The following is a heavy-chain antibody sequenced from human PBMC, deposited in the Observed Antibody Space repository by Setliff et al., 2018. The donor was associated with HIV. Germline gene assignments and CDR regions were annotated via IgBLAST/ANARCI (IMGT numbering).Heavy chain of an antibody. Sequence: ASVKVSCKTFGYRFTDFYVNWVRQAPGQGLEWMGWINPKSGATKNAQKFQGRVTITADESTSTAYMELSSLRSEDTAVYYCARPGRSGVFDYWGQGTLVTVSS. CDR3: ARPGRSGVFDY. J-gene: IGHJ4*02. D-gene: IGHD1-26*01. V-gene: IGHV1-2*02. CDR2: INPKSGAT. CDR1: GYRFTDFY.